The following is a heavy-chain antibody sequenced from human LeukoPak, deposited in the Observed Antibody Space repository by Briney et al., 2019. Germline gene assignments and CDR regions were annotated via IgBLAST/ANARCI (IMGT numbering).Heavy chain of an antibody. CDR3: ARRLEEGSIDY. Sequence: GGSLRLSCAASGFTFSSYGVHWVRQAPGKGLEWVAVIWYDGSNKYYADSVKGRFTISRDNSKNTLYLQMNSLRAEDTAVYYCARRLEEGSIDYWGQGTLVTVSS. CDR1: GFTFSSYG. CDR2: IWYDGSNK. D-gene: IGHD6-19*01. V-gene: IGHV3-33*01. J-gene: IGHJ4*02.